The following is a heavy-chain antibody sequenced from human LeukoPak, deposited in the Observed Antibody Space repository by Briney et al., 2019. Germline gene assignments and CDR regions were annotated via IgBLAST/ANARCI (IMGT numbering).Heavy chain of an antibody. V-gene: IGHV4-61*02. D-gene: IGHD3-10*01. CDR2: IYASGST. CDR1: GGSISSSSYY. J-gene: IGHJ3*02. CDR3: ARDPGFYGSGTIGAFDI. Sequence: TLSLTCTVSGGSISSSSYYWSWIRQPAGKGLEWIGRIYASGSTNYSPSLKSRVTMSVDTSKNQFSLKLSSVTAADTAVYYCARDPGFYGSGTIGAFDIWGQGTLVSVSS.